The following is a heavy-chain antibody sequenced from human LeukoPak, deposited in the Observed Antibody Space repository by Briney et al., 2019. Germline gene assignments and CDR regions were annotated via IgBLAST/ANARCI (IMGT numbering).Heavy chain of an antibody. V-gene: IGHV4-39*07. CDR2: MHYSGST. Sequence: SETLSLTCSVSGDSISGYYWGWIRQSPETGLEWIGSMHYSGSTYYNPSLNSRVTISVDTSKNQFSLKLTSVTAADTAVYYCCGSGWFAGPFGYWGQGALVTVSS. CDR1: GDSISGYY. CDR3: CGSGWFAGPFGY. J-gene: IGHJ4*02. D-gene: IGHD6-19*01.